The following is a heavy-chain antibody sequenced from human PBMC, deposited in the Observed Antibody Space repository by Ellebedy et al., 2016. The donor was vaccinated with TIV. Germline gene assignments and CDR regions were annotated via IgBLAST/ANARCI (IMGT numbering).Heavy chain of an antibody. Sequence: GESLKISCKGSGYRFTSYWIGWVRQMPGKVLECMGIFYPGDSDSRYSPSFQGQVTISADKSISTAYLQWSSLKASDSAMYYCARQTTNWSGYFDYWGQGTLVTVSS. J-gene: IGHJ4*02. CDR3: ARQTTNWSGYFDY. CDR1: GYRFTSYW. CDR2: FYPGDSDS. D-gene: IGHD1-14*01. V-gene: IGHV5-51*01.